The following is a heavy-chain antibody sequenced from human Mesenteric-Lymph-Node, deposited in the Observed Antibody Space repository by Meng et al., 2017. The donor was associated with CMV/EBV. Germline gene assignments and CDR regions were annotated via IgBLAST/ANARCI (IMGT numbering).Heavy chain of an antibody. CDR3: ARVRYSWGSYFDY. D-gene: IGHD3-10*01. CDR2: VFHSGGS. V-gene: IGHV4-4*02. CDR1: GDSISSSFW. J-gene: IGHJ4*02. Sequence: VSGDSISSSFWWSWVRQPPGKGLEWIGEVFHSGGSNYNPSLKSRVTISVDKSKNQFSLNLSSVTAADTAVYYCARVRYSWGSYFDYWGQGTLVTRLL.